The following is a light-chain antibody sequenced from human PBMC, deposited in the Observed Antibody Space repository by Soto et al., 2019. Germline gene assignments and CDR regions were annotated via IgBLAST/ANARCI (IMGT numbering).Light chain of an antibody. CDR1: QSVSNNY. V-gene: IGKV3-20*01. CDR2: GAS. CDR3: QQYGSSGT. J-gene: IGKJ1*01. Sequence: EVVLNNSPCTLSLSQGERATLSCRASQSVSNNYLAWYQQKPGQAPRLLIYGASNRATGIPDRFSGSGSGTDFTLTISRLEPEDFAVYYWQQYGSSGTFGQVTKV.